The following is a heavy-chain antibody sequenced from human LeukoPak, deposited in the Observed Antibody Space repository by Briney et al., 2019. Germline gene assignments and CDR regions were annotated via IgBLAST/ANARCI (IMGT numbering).Heavy chain of an antibody. V-gene: IGHV3-66*01. CDR2: IYSGRGT. D-gene: IGHD1-26*01. Sequence: GGSLLLSCAASGFTVSSNYMSWVRPAPGKGLEWVSVIYSGRGTNYADSVKGRFTISRDNSKNTLYLQMNSLRAEDTAVYYCAAQWDGGTGAFDIWGQGTMVTVSS. J-gene: IGHJ3*02. CDR3: AAQWDGGTGAFDI. CDR1: GFTVSSNY.